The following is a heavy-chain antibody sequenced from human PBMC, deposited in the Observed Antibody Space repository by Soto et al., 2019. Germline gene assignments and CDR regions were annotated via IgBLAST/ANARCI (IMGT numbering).Heavy chain of an antibody. D-gene: IGHD6-13*01. V-gene: IGHV3-23*01. CDR2: ISGGGGDT. Sequence: EVQLLESGGGLVQPGGSLRLSCAASGFTYSSYALSWVRQAPGKGLEWVSSISGGGGDTSYADSVRGRFTISRDNSKNTLYLQLNSLSAKDAAVYYFVISVTWYSEADCWGQGTLVTVSS. J-gene: IGHJ4*02. CDR1: GFTYSSYA. CDR3: VISVTWYSEADC.